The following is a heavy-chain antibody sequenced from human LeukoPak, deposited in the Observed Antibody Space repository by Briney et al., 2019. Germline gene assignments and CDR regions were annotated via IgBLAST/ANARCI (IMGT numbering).Heavy chain of an antibody. Sequence: SQTLSLTCTVSGGSISSGSYYWSWIRQPAGKGLEWIGRIYTSGSTNYNPSLKSRVTISVDTSKNQFSLKLSSVTAADTAVYYCARDRSIWFGESYDYYYYMDVWGKGTTVTVSS. CDR1: GGSISSGSYY. V-gene: IGHV4-61*02. D-gene: IGHD3-10*01. CDR3: ARDRSIWFGESYDYYYYMDV. J-gene: IGHJ6*03. CDR2: IYTSGST.